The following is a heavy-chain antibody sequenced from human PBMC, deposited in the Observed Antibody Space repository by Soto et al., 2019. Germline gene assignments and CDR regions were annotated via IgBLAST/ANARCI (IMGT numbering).Heavy chain of an antibody. V-gene: IGHV1-3*01. J-gene: IGHJ6*01. D-gene: IGHD3-22*01. CDR2: INAGNGDT. CDR1: GYTFTSYD. CDR3: ARAGYYDSSGNTPGGYCGIDG. Sequence: ASVMVSCKASGYTFTSYDMHWVRQAPGQRLEWMGWINAGNGDTKYSQKFQGRVTITRDTSASTAYMELSSLRSEDTAVYYCARAGYYDSSGNTPGGYCGIDGWGQETTVTVSS.